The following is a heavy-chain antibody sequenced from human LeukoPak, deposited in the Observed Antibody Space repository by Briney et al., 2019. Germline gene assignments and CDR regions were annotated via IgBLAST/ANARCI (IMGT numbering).Heavy chain of an antibody. Sequence: GGSLRLSCAASGFTFEIYAMSWVRLAPGKGLQWVASMCGSAGCTFYADSVKGRFTISRDNSKNTLYLQMNGLRAEDTAIYYCVRDRPNYHESNGHYYNRDGDHWGQGTLVTVSS. D-gene: IGHD3-10*02. CDR3: VRDRPNYHESNGHYYNRDGDH. CDR2: MCGSAGCT. J-gene: IGHJ5*02. CDR1: GFTFEIYA. V-gene: IGHV3-23*01.